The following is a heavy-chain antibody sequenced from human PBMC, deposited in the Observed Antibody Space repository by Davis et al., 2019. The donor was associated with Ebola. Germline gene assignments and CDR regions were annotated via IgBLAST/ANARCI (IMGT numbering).Heavy chain of an antibody. CDR1: GGSFTGYY. CDR3: ARGGGIWGFDP. J-gene: IGHJ5*02. Sequence: MPSETLSLTCAVYGGSFTGYYWSWIRQLPGKGLEWIGEINHSGSTNYNPSLKSRVTISIDTSKNQFSRKLSSVTAAETAVYYCARGGGIWGFDPWGQGTLVTVSS. D-gene: IGHD2/OR15-2a*01. V-gene: IGHV4-34*01. CDR2: INHSGST.